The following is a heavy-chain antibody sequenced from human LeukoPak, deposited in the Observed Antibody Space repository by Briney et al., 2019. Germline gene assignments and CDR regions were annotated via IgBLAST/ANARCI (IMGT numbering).Heavy chain of an antibody. D-gene: IGHD3-16*01. CDR1: GFSLSTSGVG. Sequence: SGPALVKPTQTLTLTCTFSGFSLSTSGVGVGWIRQPPGKALEWLALIYWDDDKRYSPSLKSRLTITKDTSKNQVVLTMTNMDPVDTATYYCAHLSGGLGEFLIAPFDYWGQGTLVTVSS. J-gene: IGHJ4*02. CDR3: AHLSGGLGEFLIAPFDY. V-gene: IGHV2-5*02. CDR2: IYWDDDK.